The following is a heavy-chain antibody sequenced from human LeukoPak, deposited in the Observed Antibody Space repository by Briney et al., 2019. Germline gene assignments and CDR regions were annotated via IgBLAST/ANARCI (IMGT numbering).Heavy chain of an antibody. V-gene: IGHV3-74*01. D-gene: IGHD4-17*01. CDR2: ISPDGNSP. Sequence: GGSLRLSCAASGFTFSSYWMHWVRQAPGKGLVWVSRISPDGNSPRYADSVKGRFTISRDNAKNTLFLQMNSLRVEDTAVYYCTKEFYGDYLWGQGTLVTVSS. J-gene: IGHJ4*02. CDR3: TKEFYGDYL. CDR1: GFTFSSYW.